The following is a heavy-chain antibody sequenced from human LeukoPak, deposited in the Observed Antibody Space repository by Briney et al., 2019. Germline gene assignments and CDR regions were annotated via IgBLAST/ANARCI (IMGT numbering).Heavy chain of an antibody. D-gene: IGHD6-19*01. CDR2: IYYSGST. CDR3: ARAHIYSSGWFFDR. J-gene: IGHJ4*02. Sequence: SETLSLTCTVSGGSISSYYWSWIRQPPGKGLEWIGYIYYSGSTNYNPSLKSRVTISVDTSKNQFSLKLSSVTAADTAVYYCARAHIYSSGWFFDRWGQGTLVTVSS. CDR1: GGSISSYY. V-gene: IGHV4-59*01.